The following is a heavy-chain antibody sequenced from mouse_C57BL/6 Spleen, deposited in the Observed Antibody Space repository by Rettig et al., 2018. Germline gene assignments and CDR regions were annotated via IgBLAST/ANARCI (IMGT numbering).Heavy chain of an antibody. CDR2: DK. Sequence: DKYYNPALKSRLTISKDTSKNQVFLKIANVDTADTATYYCARMNAALRSYAMDYWGQGTSVTVSS. CDR3: ARMNAALRSYAMDY. V-gene: IGHV8-8*01. D-gene: IGHD1-1*01. J-gene: IGHJ4*01.